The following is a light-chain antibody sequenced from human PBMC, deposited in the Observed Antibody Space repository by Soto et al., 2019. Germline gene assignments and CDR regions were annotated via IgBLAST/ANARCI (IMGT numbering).Light chain of an antibody. Sequence: EIVLTQSPGTLSLSPGERATLSCRASQSVSSYLAWYQQKPGQAPRLLIYGASSRAAGIPYRFSGSGSGTDFTLTNSRLKTEDFAVYCRQQYDISPLTFGGGTKVEIK. CDR3: QQYDISPLT. V-gene: IGKV3-20*01. J-gene: IGKJ4*01. CDR2: GAS. CDR1: QSVSSY.